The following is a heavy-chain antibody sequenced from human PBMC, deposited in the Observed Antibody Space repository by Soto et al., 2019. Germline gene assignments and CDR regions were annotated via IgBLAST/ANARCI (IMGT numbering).Heavy chain of an antibody. CDR1: GFTFSSYA. Sequence: EVQLLESGGGLVQPGGSLRLSCAASGFTFSSYAITWVRQAPGKGLEWVSVISGSGDRTYYADSVKGRFTISRDNSXTTLYLQMNSLRAEDTAVYYCASGRGRYFSYGMDVWGQGTTVTVSS. CDR3: ASGRGRYFSYGMDV. CDR2: ISGSGDRT. D-gene: IGHD1-26*01. J-gene: IGHJ6*02. V-gene: IGHV3-23*01.